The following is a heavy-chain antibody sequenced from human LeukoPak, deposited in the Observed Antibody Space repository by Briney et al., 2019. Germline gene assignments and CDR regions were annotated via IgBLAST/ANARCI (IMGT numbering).Heavy chain of an antibody. V-gene: IGHV3-23*01. CDR2: ISGNGGST. J-gene: IGHJ4*02. CDR1: VFTFNNYS. Sequence: GGSLRLSCAGSVFTFNNYSMSWVRQAPGKGLEWVSGISGNGGSTYYADSVKGRFTIFRDNSKNTLYFQMNSLRAEDRAVYFCAKDTVFVGVGTIDYWGQGTLVTVSS. D-gene: IGHD7-27*01. CDR3: AKDTVFVGVGTIDY.